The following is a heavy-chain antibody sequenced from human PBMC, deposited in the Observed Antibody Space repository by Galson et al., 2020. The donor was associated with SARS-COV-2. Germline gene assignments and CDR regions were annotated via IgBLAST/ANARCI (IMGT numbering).Heavy chain of an antibody. V-gene: IGHV1-69*10. J-gene: IGHJ4*02. CDR2: IIPNNGKA. Sequence: SVKVSCKASGYTFTSYAISWVRQAPGQGLEWMGGIIPNNGKANYAQKFQGRVTITADKSTSTAYMELRSLRSEDTAVYYCARGPSSLQLWLDYWGKGTLVTVSS. D-gene: IGHD5-18*01. CDR3: ARGPSSLQLWLDY. CDR1: GYTFTSYA.